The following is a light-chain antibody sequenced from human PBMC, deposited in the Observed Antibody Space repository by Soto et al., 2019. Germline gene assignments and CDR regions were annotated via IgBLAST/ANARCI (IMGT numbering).Light chain of an antibody. V-gene: IGKV3-15*01. Sequence: EIMMKHSLATVAASPRERAALSSRASQSVNSNLAWYQQKPGQAPRLLIYGASTRATGIPARFSGSGSGTEFTLTISSLQSEDFAVYYCQLYNNWPRTFGQGTKV. CDR3: QLYNNWPRT. CDR1: QSVNSN. CDR2: GAS. J-gene: IGKJ1*01.